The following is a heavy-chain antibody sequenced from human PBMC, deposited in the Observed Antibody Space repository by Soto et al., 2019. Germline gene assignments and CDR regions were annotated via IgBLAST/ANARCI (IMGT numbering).Heavy chain of an antibody. V-gene: IGHV3-7*02. CDR2: IKTGGSSI. J-gene: IGHJ4*02. CDR1: GFIFSDCW. D-gene: IGHD3-16*01. CDR3: ARHGDYVFDY. Sequence: EVQLVESGGDLVQPGGSLRLSCAASGFIFSDCWLGWVRQAPGKGLEWVANIKTGGSSIYYVGSVRGRFTISRDNAKNLRHLQMNSRRAEDTAVYYFARHGDYVFDYWGQGTLVTVSS.